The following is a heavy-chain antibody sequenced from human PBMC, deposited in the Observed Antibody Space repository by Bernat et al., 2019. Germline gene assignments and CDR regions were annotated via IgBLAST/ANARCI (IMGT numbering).Heavy chain of an antibody. V-gene: IGHV1-69*04. CDR2: IIPILGIA. J-gene: IGHJ4*02. Sequence: QVQLVQSGAEVKKPGSSVKVSCKASGGTFSSYAISWVRQAPGQGLEWMGRIIPILGIANYAQKFQGRVTITADKSTSTAYMELSSLRSEDTAVYDCARDKGLSGSYYQDYWGQGTLVTVSS. CDR1: GGTFSSYA. D-gene: IGHD1-26*01. CDR3: ARDKGLSGSYYQDY.